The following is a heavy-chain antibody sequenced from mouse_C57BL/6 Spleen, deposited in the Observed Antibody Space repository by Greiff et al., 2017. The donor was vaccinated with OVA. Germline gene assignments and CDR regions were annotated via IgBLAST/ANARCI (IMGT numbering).Heavy chain of an antibody. CDR2: IDPEDGET. CDR1: GFNIKDYY. CDR3: ARARDGSSPAWFAY. J-gene: IGHJ3*01. V-gene: IGHV14-2*01. Sequence: VHVKQSGAELVKPGASVKLSCTASGFNIKDYYMHWVKQRTEQGLEWIGRIDPEDGETKYAPKFQGKATITADTSSNTAYLQLSSLTSEDTAVYYCARARDGSSPAWFAYWGQGTLGTVSA. D-gene: IGHD1-1*01.